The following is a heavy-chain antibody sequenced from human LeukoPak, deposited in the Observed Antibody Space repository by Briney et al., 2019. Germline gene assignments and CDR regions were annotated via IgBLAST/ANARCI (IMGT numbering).Heavy chain of an antibody. Sequence: PSETLSLTCTVSGASISSFYWSWIRQPPGKGLEWIGYVYTSVSSNYSPSLLSRVTISVDTSKNQFSLKLNSVTAADTAVYYCAGLQREDGRNADFWNGYDHWGQGSLVTVSS. D-gene: IGHD3-3*01. CDR1: GASISSFY. CDR2: VYTSVSS. CDR3: AGLQREDGRNADFWNGYDH. J-gene: IGHJ5*02. V-gene: IGHV4-4*09.